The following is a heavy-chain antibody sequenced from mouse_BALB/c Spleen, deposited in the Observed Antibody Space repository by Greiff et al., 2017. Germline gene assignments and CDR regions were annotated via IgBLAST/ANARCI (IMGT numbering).Heavy chain of an antibody. D-gene: IGHD2-3*01. V-gene: IGHV2-2*02. CDR1: GFSLTSYG. CDR2: IWSGGST. J-gene: IGHJ4*01. Sequence: QVQLKESGPGLVQPSQSLSITCTASGFSLTSYGVHWVRQSPGKGLEWLGVIWSGGSTDYNAAFISRLSISKDNSKSQVFFKMNSLQANDTAIYYCARKRWLLRDYYAMDYWGQGTSVTVSS. CDR3: ARKRWLLRDYYAMDY.